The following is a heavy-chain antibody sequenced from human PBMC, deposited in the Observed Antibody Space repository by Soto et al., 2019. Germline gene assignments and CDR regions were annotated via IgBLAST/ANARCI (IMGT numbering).Heavy chain of an antibody. J-gene: IGHJ4*02. D-gene: IGHD3-16*01. Sequence: SGPTLVNPTQTLTLTCTFSGFSLSTSGVGVGWIRQPPGKALEWLALIYWDDDKRYSPSLKSRLTITKDTSKNQVVLTMTNMDPVDTATYYCVHTGGIMTTGYHVDYWGQGTLVTVSS. CDR1: GFSLSTSGVG. CDR3: VHTGGIMTTGYHVDY. V-gene: IGHV2-5*02. CDR2: IYWDDDK.